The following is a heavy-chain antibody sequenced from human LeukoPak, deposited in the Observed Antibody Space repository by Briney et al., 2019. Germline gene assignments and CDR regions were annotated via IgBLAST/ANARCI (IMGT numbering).Heavy chain of an antibody. CDR3: ARDVFATVITPDAFDI. V-gene: IGHV4-59*12. Sequence: SETLSLTCTVSGGSISSYYWSWIRQPPGKGLEWIGYIYYSGSTNYNPSLKSRVTISVDTSKNQFSLKLSSVTAADTAVYYCARDVFATVITPDAFDIWGQGTMVTVSS. CDR2: IYYSGST. CDR1: GGSISSYY. D-gene: IGHD4-23*01. J-gene: IGHJ3*02.